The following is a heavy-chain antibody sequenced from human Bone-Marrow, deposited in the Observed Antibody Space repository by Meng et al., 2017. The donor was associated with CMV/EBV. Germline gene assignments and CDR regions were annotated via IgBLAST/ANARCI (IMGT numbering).Heavy chain of an antibody. D-gene: IGHD1-26*01. Sequence: CESTFWSYSMNWVRQAPGKGLEWVSSISSSSSNIYYTDSVKGRYTISRDNRKNSLYLQMNSLRAEDTAVNYCARGPDSGSYSPSFDSWGQGTLVTVSS. J-gene: IGHJ4*02. V-gene: IGHV3-21*01. CDR3: ARGPDSGSYSPSFDS. CDR2: ISSSSSNI. CDR1: ESTFWSYS.